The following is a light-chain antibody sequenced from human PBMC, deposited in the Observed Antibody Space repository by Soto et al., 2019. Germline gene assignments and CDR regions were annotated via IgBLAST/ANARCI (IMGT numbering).Light chain of an antibody. CDR2: SNN. J-gene: IGLJ2*01. V-gene: IGLV1-47*02. CDR3: ASWDDRLGAVI. Sequence: SALARPPSASVTPWQKVFISCSGSSSNIGGTNYAYWYQQLPGAAPKLLMHSNNLRPSGVPERISGSKFGTAASLAISGLRSEDEAVYYCASWDDRLGAVIFGGGTKVTVL. CDR1: SSNIGGTNY.